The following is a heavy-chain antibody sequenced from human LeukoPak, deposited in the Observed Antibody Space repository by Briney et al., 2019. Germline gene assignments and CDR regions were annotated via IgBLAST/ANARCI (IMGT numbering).Heavy chain of an antibody. CDR2: IYYSGST. CDR1: GGSISSSNW. J-gene: IGHJ4*02. V-gene: IGHV4-4*02. Sequence: SETLSLTCAVSGGSISSSNWWSWVRQPPGKGLEWIGYIYYSGSTYYNPSLKSRVTISVDTSKNQFSLKLSSVTAADTAVYYCARVYSSGYYYVDYWGQGTLVTVSS. D-gene: IGHD3-22*01. CDR3: ARVYSSGYYYVDY.